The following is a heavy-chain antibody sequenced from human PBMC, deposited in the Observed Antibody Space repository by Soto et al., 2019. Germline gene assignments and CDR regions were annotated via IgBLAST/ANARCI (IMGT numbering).Heavy chain of an antibody. D-gene: IGHD6-19*01. CDR1: GGSISSSSYY. CDR3: ARLAYSSGWDDY. V-gene: IGHV4-39*01. Sequence: QLQLQESGPGLVKPSETLSLTCTVSGGSISSSSYYWGWIRQPPGKGPEWIGSIYYSGSTYFNPSLKSRVTISVDTSKNQFSLKLSSVTAADTAVYYCARLAYSSGWDDYWGQGTLVTVSS. CDR2: IYYSGST. J-gene: IGHJ4*02.